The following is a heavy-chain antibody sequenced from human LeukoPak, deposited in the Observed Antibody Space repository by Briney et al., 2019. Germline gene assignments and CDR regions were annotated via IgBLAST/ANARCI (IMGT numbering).Heavy chain of an antibody. Sequence: SETLSLTCAVSGYSISSGRYWGWIRQPPGKGLEWIGSVYHSGTTYYNPSLKSRVAISVDTSKNQFFLALRSVTAADTAVYYCARSLSTAGMEYWGQGTLVTVSS. J-gene: IGHJ4*02. D-gene: IGHD2-2*01. CDR1: GYSISSGRY. CDR2: VYHSGTT. V-gene: IGHV4-38-2*01. CDR3: ARSLSTAGMEY.